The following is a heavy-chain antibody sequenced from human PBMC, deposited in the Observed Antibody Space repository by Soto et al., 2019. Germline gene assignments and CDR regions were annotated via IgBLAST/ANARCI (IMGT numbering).Heavy chain of an antibody. Sequence: EVQLVESGGGLIQPGGSLRLSCAASGFTVSSNYMSWVRPAPGQGLEWFSLIPGGGSTYYSDSVKGRFTISRDNYKNTVNLVIKSLRAEDTAVYYCARGSPSMTYFGEYYFDFWGQGSLVTVS. CDR1: GFTVSSNY. CDR3: ARGSPSMTYFGEYYFDF. D-gene: IGHD3-16*01. J-gene: IGHJ4*02. V-gene: IGHV3-53*01. CDR2: IPGGGST.